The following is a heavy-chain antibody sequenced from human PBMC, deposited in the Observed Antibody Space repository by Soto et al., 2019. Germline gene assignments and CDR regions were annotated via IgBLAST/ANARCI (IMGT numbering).Heavy chain of an antibody. CDR2: IYPGDSDT. CDR3: ARSRITGSTWTFDY. CDR1: GYSFTNYW. Sequence: GESLKISCKGSGYSFTNYWIGWVRQMPGKGLEWMGIIYPGDSDTRYSPSFQGQVTISTDKSISTAYLQWSGLRASDSAMYYCARSRITGSTWTFDYWGQGTLVTVSS. V-gene: IGHV5-51*01. J-gene: IGHJ4*02. D-gene: IGHD1-20*01.